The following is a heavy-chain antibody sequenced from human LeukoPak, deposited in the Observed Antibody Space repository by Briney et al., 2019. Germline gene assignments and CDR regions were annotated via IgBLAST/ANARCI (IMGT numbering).Heavy chain of an antibody. CDR2: VNNRGVP. CDR3: AKERQTGDYFTSDS. D-gene: IGHD4-17*01. Sequence: TVGSLRLSCVASGFTFTSYTMIWFREAPGKGLEWVSAVNNRGVPYYPGSVKGRVTPSRDNSKNTLYLQMSSLRVEDTDIYSCAKERQTGDYFTSDSWGQGTLVTVS. CDR1: GFTFTSYT. V-gene: IGHV3-23*01. J-gene: IGHJ4*02.